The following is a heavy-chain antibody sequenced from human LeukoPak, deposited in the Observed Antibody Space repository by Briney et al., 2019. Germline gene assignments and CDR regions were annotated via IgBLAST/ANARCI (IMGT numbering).Heavy chain of an antibody. CDR3: SRGSGIGYGGIDY. CDR2: IHPKSGDT. D-gene: IGHD5-18*01. V-gene: IGHV1-2*02. Sequence: ASVKVSCKASGYTFSGYYLHWVRQAPGQGLEWMGWIHPKSGDTKYAPNFLGRVTSTRDTSATIVYMDLTWLTSDDTAVYYCSRGSGIGYGGIDYWGQGTLVTVSS. CDR1: GYTFSGYY. J-gene: IGHJ4*02.